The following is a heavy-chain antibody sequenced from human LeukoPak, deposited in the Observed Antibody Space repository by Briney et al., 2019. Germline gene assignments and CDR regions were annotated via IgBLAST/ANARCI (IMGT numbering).Heavy chain of an antibody. CDR1: GFTFSSYA. CDR3: AKTVIAAVHRALFDY. Sequence: GGSLRLSCAASGFTFSSYAMSWVRQAPGKGLEWVSAISGSGGSTYYADSVKGRFTISRDNSKNTLYLQMNSLRAEDTAVYYFAKTVIAAVHRALFDYWGQGTLVTVSS. D-gene: IGHD6-13*01. CDR2: ISGSGGST. V-gene: IGHV3-23*01. J-gene: IGHJ4*02.